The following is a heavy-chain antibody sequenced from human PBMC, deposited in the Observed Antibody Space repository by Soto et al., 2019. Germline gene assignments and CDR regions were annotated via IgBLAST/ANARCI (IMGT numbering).Heavy chain of an antibody. J-gene: IGHJ6*02. V-gene: IGHV1-69*12. CDR1: GGTFSSHG. Sequence: QVQLVQSGAEVKKPGSSVKVSCKASGGTFSSHGISWVRQAPGQGLEWMGGIVPIFGTADDAQRFRGRVTITADESKSTAYMERSSLRSEDTAVYYCARGRYSGYDMPDTYYYYNYGMDVWGQGTTVTVSS. CDR2: IVPIFGTA. CDR3: ARGRYSGYDMPDTYYYYNYGMDV. D-gene: IGHD5-12*01.